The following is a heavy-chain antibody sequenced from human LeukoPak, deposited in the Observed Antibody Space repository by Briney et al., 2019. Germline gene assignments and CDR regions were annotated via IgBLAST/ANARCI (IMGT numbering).Heavy chain of an antibody. J-gene: IGHJ4*02. CDR1: GFTFDDYA. V-gene: IGHV3-9*01. CDR2: ISWNSGSI. D-gene: IGHD6-13*01. Sequence: GRSLRLSSAASGFTFDDYAMHWVRQAPGKGLEWVSGISWNSGSIGYADSVKGRFTISRDNAKNSLYLQMNSLRAEDTALYYCAKDSWSSSWYYFDYWGQGTLVTVSS. CDR3: AKDSWSSSWYYFDY.